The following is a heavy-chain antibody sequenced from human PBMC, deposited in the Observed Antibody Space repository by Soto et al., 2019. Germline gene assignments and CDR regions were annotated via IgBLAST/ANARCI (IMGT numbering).Heavy chain of an antibody. V-gene: IGHV1-3*01. CDR1: GYTFTSYA. CDR2: IIAGHGIA. J-gene: IGHJ4*02. Sequence: ASVKVSCKASGYTFTSYAMHWVRQAPGQRLEWMGWIIAGHGIANYAQKFQGRVTITADKSTSTAYMELSSLRSEDTAVYYCAKGYCSGGSCYRTVDYWGQGTLVTVSS. D-gene: IGHD2-15*01. CDR3: AKGYCSGGSCYRTVDY.